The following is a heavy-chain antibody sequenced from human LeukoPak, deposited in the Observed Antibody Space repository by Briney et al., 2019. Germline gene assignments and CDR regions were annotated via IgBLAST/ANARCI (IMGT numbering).Heavy chain of an antibody. CDR2: INPNSGGT. CDR1: GYTFTGYY. D-gene: IGHD2-15*01. CDR3: ARDRRDIVVVVAEEGNWFDP. V-gene: IGHV1-2*02. J-gene: IGHJ5*02. Sequence: GASVKVSCKASGYTFTGYYMHWVRQAPGQGPEWMGWINPNSGGTNYAQKFQGRVTMTRDTSISTAYMELSRLRSDDTAVYYCARDRRDIVVVVAEEGNWFDPWGQGTLVTVSS.